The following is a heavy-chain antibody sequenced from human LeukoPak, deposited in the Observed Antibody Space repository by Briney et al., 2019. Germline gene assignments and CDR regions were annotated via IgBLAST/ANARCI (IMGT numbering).Heavy chain of an antibody. CDR2: INSDGSST. J-gene: IGHJ6*03. V-gene: IGHV3-74*01. CDR3: ARSDVYYYYYMDV. Sequence: GGSLRLSCAVSGFTFSSYWMHWVRQAPGKGLVWVSRINSDGSSTSYADSVKGRFTISRDNAKNSLYLQMNSLRAEDTAVYYCARSDVYYYYYMDVWGKGTTVTVSS. CDR1: GFTFSSYW.